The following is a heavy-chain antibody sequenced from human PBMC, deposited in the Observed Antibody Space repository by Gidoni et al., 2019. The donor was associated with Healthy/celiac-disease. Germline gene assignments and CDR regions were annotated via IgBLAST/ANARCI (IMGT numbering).Heavy chain of an antibody. V-gene: IGHV3-30*18. J-gene: IGHJ4*02. D-gene: IGHD6-6*01. Sequence: QVQLVESGGGVVQPGRSLSLSCSASGFTFSSYGMHWVRQAPGKGLEWVEVISDDGSNKDYADSVKGRFTITRDNSKNTLYLQMNSLRAEDTAVYYCAKEQLGLDYWGQGTLVTVSS. CDR1: GFTFSSYG. CDR3: AKEQLGLDY. CDR2: ISDDGSNK.